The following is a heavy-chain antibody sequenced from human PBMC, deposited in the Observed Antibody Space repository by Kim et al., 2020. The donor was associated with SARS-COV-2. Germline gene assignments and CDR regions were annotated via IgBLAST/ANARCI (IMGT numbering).Heavy chain of an antibody. V-gene: IGHV5-51*01. J-gene: IGHJ4*02. CDR2: DT. Sequence: DTRYSPSFQGQVTISADKSISTAYLHWSSLKASDTAMYYCARSSSYYFDSWGQGTLVTVSS. D-gene: IGHD6-6*01. CDR3: ARSSSYYFDS.